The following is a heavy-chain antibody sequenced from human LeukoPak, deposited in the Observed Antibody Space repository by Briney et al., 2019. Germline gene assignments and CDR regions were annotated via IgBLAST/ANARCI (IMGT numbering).Heavy chain of an antibody. Sequence: GGSLRLSCAASGFTFSSYAMHWVRQAPGKGLEWVAVISYDGSNKYYADSVKGRFTISRDNSKNTLYLQMNSLRAEDTAVYYCAREEGYCSSTSCYPSYAFDIWGQGTMVTVSS. CDR3: AREEGYCSSTSCYPSYAFDI. D-gene: IGHD2-2*01. V-gene: IGHV3-30*04. J-gene: IGHJ3*02. CDR2: ISYDGSNK. CDR1: GFTFSSYA.